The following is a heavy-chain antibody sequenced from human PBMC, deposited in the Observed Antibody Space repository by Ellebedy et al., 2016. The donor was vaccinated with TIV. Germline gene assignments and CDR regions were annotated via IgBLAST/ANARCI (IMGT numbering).Heavy chain of an antibody. V-gene: IGHV3-7*01. CDR2: IYQDGGVQ. CDR3: ARRGSYGDYAVQINSWFDT. Sequence: GESLKISCAASGFSFRSYWMSWVRQAPGKGLEWVANIYQDGGVQYYVDSVKGRFTISRDNADNSLSLQMNSLRAEDTAVYYCARRGSYGDYAVQINSWFDTWGRGTLVAVSS. CDR1: GFSFRSYW. D-gene: IGHD3-16*01. J-gene: IGHJ5*02.